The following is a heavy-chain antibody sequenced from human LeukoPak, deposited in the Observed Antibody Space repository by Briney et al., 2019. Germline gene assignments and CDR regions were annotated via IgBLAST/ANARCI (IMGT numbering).Heavy chain of an antibody. D-gene: IGHD6-13*01. V-gene: IGHV1-2*02. CDR2: INPNSGGT. J-gene: IGHJ4*02. CDR3: ARPYSSSWYSLGLYYFDY. Sequence: ASVKVSCKTSGYTFRNYGISWVRQAPGQGLEWMGWINPNSGGTNYAQKFQGRVTMTRDTSISTAYMELSRLRSDDTAVYYCARPYSSSWYSLGLYYFDYWGQGTLVTVSS. CDR1: GYTFRNYG.